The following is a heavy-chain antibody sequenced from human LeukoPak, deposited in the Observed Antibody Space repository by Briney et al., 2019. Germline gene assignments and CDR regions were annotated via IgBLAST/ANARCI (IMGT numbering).Heavy chain of an antibody. CDR3: ARDATVVSDY. CDR2: ISSSSGYI. D-gene: IGHD4-23*01. CDR1: GFTFSSYG. J-gene: IGHJ4*02. V-gene: IGHV3-21*01. Sequence: GGSLRLSCAASGFTFSSYGMHWVRQAPGKGLEWVSSISSSSGYIYYADSVKGRFTISRDNAKNSLYLQMNSLRAEDTAVYYCARDATVVSDYWGQGTLVTVSS.